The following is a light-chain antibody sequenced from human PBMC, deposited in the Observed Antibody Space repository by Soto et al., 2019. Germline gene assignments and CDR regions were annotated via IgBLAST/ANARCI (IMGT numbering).Light chain of an antibody. CDR1: QDISTY. CDR3: QQYYTLRT. Sequence: AIRMTQSPSSLSASAGDRVTITCRASQDISTYLAWYQQKPGQAPNLLIFGASTLQSGGPSRFSGSGAGTDFTLTISSLQSEDSATYYCQQYYTLRTFGQGTKVEVK. J-gene: IGKJ1*01. CDR2: GAS. V-gene: IGKV1-8*01.